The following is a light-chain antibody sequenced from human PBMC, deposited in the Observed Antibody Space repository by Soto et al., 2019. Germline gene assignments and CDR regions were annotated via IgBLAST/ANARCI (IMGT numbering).Light chain of an antibody. CDR1: SSDVGAYNY. CDR3: SSYAGTYIHVV. CDR2: EVN. Sequence: QSALTQPPSASGSPGQSVTISCTGTSSDVGAYNYVSWYQQHPGKAPTLMIYEVNKWPSGVPDRFSGSKSGNTASLTVSGLQAEDEAEYYCSSYAGTYIHVVFGGGTKLTVL. V-gene: IGLV2-8*01. J-gene: IGLJ2*01.